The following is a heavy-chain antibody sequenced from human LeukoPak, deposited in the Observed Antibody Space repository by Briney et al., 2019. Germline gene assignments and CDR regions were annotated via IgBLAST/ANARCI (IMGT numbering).Heavy chain of an antibody. CDR3: ARRNMRYSYGDPWAFDI. V-gene: IGHV5-51*01. J-gene: IGHJ3*02. CDR1: GYSFTSYW. Sequence: GESLKISCKGSGYSFTSYWIGWVRQMPGKGLEWMGIIYPGDSDTRYSPSFQGQVTISADKSISTAYLQWSSLKASDTAMYYCARRNMRYSYGDPWAFDIWGQGTMVTVSS. D-gene: IGHD5-18*01. CDR2: IYPGDSDT.